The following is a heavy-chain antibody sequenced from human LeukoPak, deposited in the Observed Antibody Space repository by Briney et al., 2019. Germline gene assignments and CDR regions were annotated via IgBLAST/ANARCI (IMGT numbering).Heavy chain of an antibody. Sequence: RASETLSLTCAVYGGSFSGYYWSWIRQPPGKGLEWIGEINHSGSTNYNPSLKSRVTISVDTSKNQFSLKLSSVTAADTAVYYCARGPEIFNYDFWSGYYRSYFDYWGQGTLVTVSS. J-gene: IGHJ4*02. CDR2: INHSGST. D-gene: IGHD3-3*01. V-gene: IGHV4-34*01. CDR3: ARGPEIFNYDFWSGYYRSYFDY. CDR1: GGSFSGYY.